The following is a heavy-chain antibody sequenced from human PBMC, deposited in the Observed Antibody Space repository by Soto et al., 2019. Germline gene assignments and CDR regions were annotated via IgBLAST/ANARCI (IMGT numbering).Heavy chain of an antibody. CDR3: AKVADDSSGYYPFDY. J-gene: IGHJ4*02. CDR1: GFTFSSYG. CDR2: ISYDGSNK. D-gene: IGHD3-22*01. V-gene: IGHV3-30*18. Sequence: GGSLRLSCAASGFTFSSYGMHWVRQAPGKGLEWVAVISYDGSNKYYADSVKGRFTISRDNSKNTLYLQMNSLRAEDTAVYYCAKVADDSSGYYPFDYWGQGTLVTVSS.